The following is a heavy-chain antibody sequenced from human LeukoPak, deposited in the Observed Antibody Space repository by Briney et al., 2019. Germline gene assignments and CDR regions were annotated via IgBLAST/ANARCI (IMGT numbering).Heavy chain of an antibody. CDR1: GGSISSGSYY. V-gene: IGHV4-61*02. CDR3: ARVHRIAVAGTFGY. D-gene: IGHD6-19*01. Sequence: SQTLSLTCTVSGGSISSGSYYWSWIRQPAGKGLEWIGRVYSSGSTDYNPSLKSRLSISVDTSKIQFSLRLSSVTVADTAVYYCARVHRIAVAGTFGYWGQGTLVTVSS. J-gene: IGHJ4*02. CDR2: VYSSGST.